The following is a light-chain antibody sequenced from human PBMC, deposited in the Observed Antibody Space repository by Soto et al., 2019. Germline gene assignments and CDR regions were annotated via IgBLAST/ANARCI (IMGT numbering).Light chain of an antibody. CDR2: AAS. V-gene: IGKV3-15*01. J-gene: IGKJ2*03. CDR1: QSVRNN. CDR3: QQYNTWPPYS. Sequence: EIVMTQSPATLSVSPGERATLSCRAIQSVRNNLAWYQQKFGQAPRLLIYAASTSATGIPDRFSGSGSGTEFTLTISSLQSEDFAVYYCQQYNTWPPYSFGQGTKLEIK.